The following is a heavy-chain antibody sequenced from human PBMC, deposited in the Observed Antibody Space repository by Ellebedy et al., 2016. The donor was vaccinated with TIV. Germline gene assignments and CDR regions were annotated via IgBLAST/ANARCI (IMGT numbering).Heavy chain of an antibody. Sequence: SETLSLXXTVSGGSISRDYWSWIRQSPGKGLEWIGYISYSGSTNYNPSLKSRVFISVDTSKNQFSLKLSSVTAADTAVYYCATDWGRAAVLWGQGTLVTVSS. CDR1: GGSISRDY. J-gene: IGHJ4*02. V-gene: IGHV4-59*01. CDR3: ATDWGRAAVL. CDR2: ISYSGST. D-gene: IGHD3-16*01.